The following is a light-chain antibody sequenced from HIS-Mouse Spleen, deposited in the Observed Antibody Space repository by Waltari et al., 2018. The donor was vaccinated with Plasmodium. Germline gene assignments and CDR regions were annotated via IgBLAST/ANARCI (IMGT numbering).Light chain of an antibody. J-gene: IGKJ4*01. CDR2: DPS. CDR3: QQRSNWPSLT. Sequence: EIALTQSPATLSLSPGERATLTVRASQSVSSYLAWYQHKPGQAPRLLIYDPSNRATGIPARFSGSGSGTDFTLTISSLEPEDFAVYYCQQRSNWPSLTFGGGTKVEIK. V-gene: IGKV3-11*01. CDR1: QSVSSY.